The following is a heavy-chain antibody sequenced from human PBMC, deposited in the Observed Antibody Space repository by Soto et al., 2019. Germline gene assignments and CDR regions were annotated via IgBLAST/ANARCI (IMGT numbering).Heavy chain of an antibody. CDR1: GFTFSSYA. Sequence: GGSLRLSCAASGFTFSSYAMSWVRQAPGKGLEWVSAISGSGGSTYYADSVKGRFTISRDNSKNTLYLQMNSLRAEDTAVYYCAKEGLIYDFWCGPPPAPFDYWGQGTLVTVSS. CDR3: AKEGLIYDFWCGPPPAPFDY. J-gene: IGHJ4*02. D-gene: IGHD3-3*01. CDR2: ISGSGGST. V-gene: IGHV3-23*01.